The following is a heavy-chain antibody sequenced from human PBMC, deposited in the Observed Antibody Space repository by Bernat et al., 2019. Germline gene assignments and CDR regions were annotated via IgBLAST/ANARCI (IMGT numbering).Heavy chain of an antibody. D-gene: IGHD6-25*01. J-gene: IGHJ3*02. CDR3: ARRGSSAEAFDS. CDR1: GGPISTGSYY. V-gene: IGHV4-39*01. CDR2: IYYSGST. Sequence: QLQLQESGPGLVKPSETLSLPCTVSGGPISTGSYYWGWIRQPPGKGREGIGSIYYSGSTYYNPSLKRRVTIAGGTANKQVSRDLNAWTGADTAVYYCARRGSSAEAFDSWGQGTRGT.